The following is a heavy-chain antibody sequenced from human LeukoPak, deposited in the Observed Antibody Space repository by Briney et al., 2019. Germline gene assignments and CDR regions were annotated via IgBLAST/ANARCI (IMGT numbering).Heavy chain of an antibody. J-gene: IGHJ5*02. D-gene: IGHD5-18*01. V-gene: IGHV3-7*01. CDR2: IRQDGNEI. CDR3: ARDPDTTMGNPGFDP. CDR1: GFTFSLYW. Sequence: GGSLRLSCAASGFTFSLYWMSWVRQAPGKRLEWVANIRQDGNEIYYVDSVKGRFTISRDNAKNSLYLQMNSLRVEDTAVYYCARDPDTTMGNPGFDPWGQGTLVTVSS.